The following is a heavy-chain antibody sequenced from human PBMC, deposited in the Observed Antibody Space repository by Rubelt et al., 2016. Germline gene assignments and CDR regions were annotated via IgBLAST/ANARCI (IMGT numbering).Heavy chain of an antibody. D-gene: IGHD3-22*01. V-gene: IGHV4-59*12. J-gene: IGHJ3*02. CDR3: ARGGDCHDSIDAFDI. CDR1: VGSLSRYY. CDR2: SQNGGNT. Sequence: QVQLRESGPGLVKPSETLSLTCTVSVGSLSRYYWNWLRLPPGKGLEWIGYSQNGGNTRYSSSLRSRASISLDTSENQFSRKLSSVTAADSGVYYCARGGDCHDSIDAFDIWGQGTVVTVSS.